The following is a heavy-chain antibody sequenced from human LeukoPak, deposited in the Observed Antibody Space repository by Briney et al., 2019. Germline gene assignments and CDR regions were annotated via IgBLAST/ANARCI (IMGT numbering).Heavy chain of an antibody. V-gene: IGHV4-34*01. J-gene: IGHJ4*02. CDR1: GGSFSGYY. Sequence: TSETLSLTCAVYGGSFSGYYWSLIRQPPGKGLEWIGEINHSGSTNYNPSLNSRVTISVDTSKNQFSLKLSSVTAADTAVYYCAVGYGGLDYWGQGTLVTVSS. D-gene: IGHD2-8*02. CDR3: AVGYGGLDY. CDR2: INHSGST.